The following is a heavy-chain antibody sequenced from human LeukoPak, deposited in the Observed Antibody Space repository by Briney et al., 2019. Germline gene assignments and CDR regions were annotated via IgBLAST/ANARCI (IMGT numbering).Heavy chain of an antibody. CDR2: IYYSGST. V-gene: IGHV4-59*12. CDR3: ARGGSAGPAD. J-gene: IGHJ4*02. CDR1: GGSISSYY. Sequence: SETLSLTCTVSGGSISSYYWSWIRQPPGKGLEWIGYIYYSGSTNYNPSLKSRVTISLVTSKNQFSLQVTSVTAADTAVYYCARGGSAGPADWGQGTLVIVST. D-gene: IGHD1-26*01.